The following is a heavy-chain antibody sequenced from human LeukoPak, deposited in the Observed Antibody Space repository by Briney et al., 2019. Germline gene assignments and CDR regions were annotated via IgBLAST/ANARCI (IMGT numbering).Heavy chain of an antibody. CDR1: GYTFTGYY. D-gene: IGHD3-22*01. J-gene: IGHJ4*02. CDR3: ARAYYYDSSGYSIIDY. Sequence: ASVNVSCKASGYTFTGYYMHWVRQAPGQGLEWMGRINPNSGGTNYAQKFQGRVTMTRDTSISTAYMELSRLRSDDTAVYYCARAYYYDSSGYSIIDYWGPGTLVTVSS. CDR2: INPNSGGT. V-gene: IGHV1-2*06.